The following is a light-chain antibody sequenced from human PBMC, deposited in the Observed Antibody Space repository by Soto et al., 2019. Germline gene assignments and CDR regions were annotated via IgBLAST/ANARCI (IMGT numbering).Light chain of an antibody. CDR1: SSDIGGYNY. CDR2: DVS. CDR3: SSYTSGSTFYD. J-gene: IGLJ1*01. V-gene: IGLV2-14*01. Sequence: QSALTQPASVSGSPGQSITISCTGTSSDIGGYNYVSWFQQHPGKAPKLMISDVSNRPSGVSNRFSGSKSGNTASLTISGLQAEDEADYYCSSYTSGSTFYDFGTGTKLTVL.